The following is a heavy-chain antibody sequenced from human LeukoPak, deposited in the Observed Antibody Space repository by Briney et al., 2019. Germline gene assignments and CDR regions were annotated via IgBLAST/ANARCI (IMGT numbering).Heavy chain of an antibody. V-gene: IGHV4-39*07. CDR1: GGSISSSSYY. CDR2: INHSGST. Sequence: SETLSLTCTVSGGSISSSSYYWGWIRQPPGKGLEWIGEINHSGSTNYNPSLKSRVTISVDTSKNQFSLKLSSVTAADTAVYYCARVGYYDSSGYYYGYFDYWGQGTLVTVSS. J-gene: IGHJ4*02. CDR3: ARVGYYDSSGYYYGYFDY. D-gene: IGHD3-22*01.